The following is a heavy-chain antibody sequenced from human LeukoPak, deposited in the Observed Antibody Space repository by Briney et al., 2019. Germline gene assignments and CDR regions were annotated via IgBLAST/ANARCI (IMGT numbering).Heavy chain of an antibody. J-gene: IGHJ3*02. CDR1: GGSISSYY. CDR2: IYPTGST. V-gene: IGHV4-4*09. Sequence: SETLSLTCTVSGGSISSYYCSWIRQPPGKGLEWIGYIYPTGSTNYNPSLESRVTMAVDTSKNQCSLRLTSVTAADTAVYYCARCDTAMVLNAFDIWGQGTMVTVSS. D-gene: IGHD5-18*01. CDR3: ARCDTAMVLNAFDI.